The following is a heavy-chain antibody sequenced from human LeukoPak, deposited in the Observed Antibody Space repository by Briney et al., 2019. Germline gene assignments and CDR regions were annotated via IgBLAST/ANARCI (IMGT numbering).Heavy chain of an antibody. CDR1: GFTFSNAW. J-gene: IGHJ6*02. CDR2: IKSKTDGGTT. D-gene: IGHD2-15*01. Sequence: PGGSLRLSCAASGFTFSNAWMSWVRQAPGKGLEWVGRIKSKTDGGTTDYAAPVKGRFTISRDDSKNTLYLQMNSLKTEDTAVYYCTTDLAVVAATTYYYYGMDVWGQGTTVTVSS. V-gene: IGHV3-15*01. CDR3: TTDLAVVAATTYYYYGMDV.